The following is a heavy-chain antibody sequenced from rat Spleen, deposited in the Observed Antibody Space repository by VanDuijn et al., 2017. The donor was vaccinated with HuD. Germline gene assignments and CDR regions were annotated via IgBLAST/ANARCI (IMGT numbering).Heavy chain of an antibody. V-gene: IGHV5-17*01. CDR3: ATAGTRVSRFAY. D-gene: IGHD1-4*01. J-gene: IGHJ3*01. CDR1: GFTFRDYA. Sequence: EVQLVESGGGLVQPGRSLKFSCVASGFTFRDYAMAWVRQAPKKGLEWVATILYDDTNVYYRDSVKGRFTISRDNAKSTLYLQMDSLRSEDTATYYCATAGTRVSRFAYWGQGTLVTVSS. CDR2: ILYDDTNV.